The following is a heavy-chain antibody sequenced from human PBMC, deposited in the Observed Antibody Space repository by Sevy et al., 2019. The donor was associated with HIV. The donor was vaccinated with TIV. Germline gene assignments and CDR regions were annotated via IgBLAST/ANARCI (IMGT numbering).Heavy chain of an antibody. CDR1: GGSISKIGNY. Sequence: SETLSLTCSVSGGSISKIGNYWGWVRQPPGERLEWIGDIFHTGKTNYNPSLKSRVTISLDTSKNQFSLKLSSVTAADTAVYYCAKIYDYWGPGALVNVSS. J-gene: IGHJ4*02. V-gene: IGHV4-39*01. CDR2: IFHTGKT. D-gene: IGHD3-3*01. CDR3: AKIYDY.